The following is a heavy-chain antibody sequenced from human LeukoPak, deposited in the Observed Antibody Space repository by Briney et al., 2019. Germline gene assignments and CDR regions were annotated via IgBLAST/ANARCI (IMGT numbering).Heavy chain of an antibody. D-gene: IGHD2-2*02. CDR3: AKTIYGLGAFDI. Sequence: GRSLRLSCAASGFTFDDYAMHWVRQAPGKGLEWVSGISWNSGSIGYADSVKGRFTISRDNAMNSLYLQMNSLRAEDTALYYCAKTIYGLGAFDIWGQGAMVTVSS. J-gene: IGHJ3*02. CDR2: ISWNSGSI. V-gene: IGHV3-9*01. CDR1: GFTFDDYA.